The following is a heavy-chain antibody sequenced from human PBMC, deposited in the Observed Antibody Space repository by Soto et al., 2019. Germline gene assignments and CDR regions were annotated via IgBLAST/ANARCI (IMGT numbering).Heavy chain of an antibody. V-gene: IGHV1-58*02. CDR1: GFTFTSSA. J-gene: IGHJ6*02. CDR3: AALEVATWTYGMDV. CDR2: IVVGSGNT. Sequence: QMQLVQSGPEVKKPGTSVKVSCKASGFTFTSSAMQWVRQARGQRLEGIGWIVVGSGNTNYAQKVQERVTITRDMSTSTAYMELSSLRSEDTAVYYCAALEVATWTYGMDVWGQGTTVTVSS. D-gene: IGHD5-12*01.